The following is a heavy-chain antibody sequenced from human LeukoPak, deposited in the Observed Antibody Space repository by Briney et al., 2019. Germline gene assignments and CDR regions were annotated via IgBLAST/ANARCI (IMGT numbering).Heavy chain of an antibody. Sequence: SETLSLTCTVSGGSISSYYWSWIRQPPGKGLEWIGYIYYSGCTNYNPSLKSRVTISVDTSKNQFSLKLSSVTAADTAVYYCAREGTTVTHDDAFDIWGQGTMVTVSS. CDR3: AREGTTVTHDDAFDI. D-gene: IGHD4-17*01. J-gene: IGHJ3*02. V-gene: IGHV4-59*01. CDR1: GGSISSYY. CDR2: IYYSGCT.